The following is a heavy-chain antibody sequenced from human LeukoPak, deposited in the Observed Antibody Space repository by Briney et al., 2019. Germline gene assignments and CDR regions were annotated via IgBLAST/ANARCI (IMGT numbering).Heavy chain of an antibody. CDR1: GGSISSSSYY. D-gene: IGHD6-6*01. Sequence: PSETLSLTCTVFGGSISSSSYYWGWIRQPPGKGLEWIGSIYYSGNTYYNPSLKSRVTISVDTSKSQFSLKLSSVTAADTAVYYCARSRIAARPDEFDYWGQGTLVTVSS. CDR3: ARSRIAARPDEFDY. V-gene: IGHV4-39*01. CDR2: IYYSGNT. J-gene: IGHJ4*02.